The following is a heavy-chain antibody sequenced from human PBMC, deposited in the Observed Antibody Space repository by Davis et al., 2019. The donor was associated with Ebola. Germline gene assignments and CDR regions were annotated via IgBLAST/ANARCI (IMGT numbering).Heavy chain of an antibody. CDR1: GFTFSSYA. D-gene: IGHD1-26*01. J-gene: IGHJ4*02. Sequence: GESLKISCAASGFTFSSYAMSWVRQAPGKGLEWVSSVGITDKTYYTESVKGRFTISRDNSKNTVFLQMNSLRAEDTDVYSCAKRSASGTYYFDSWGQGTLVTVSS. V-gene: IGHV3-23*01. CDR3: AKRSASGTYYFDS. CDR2: VGITDKT.